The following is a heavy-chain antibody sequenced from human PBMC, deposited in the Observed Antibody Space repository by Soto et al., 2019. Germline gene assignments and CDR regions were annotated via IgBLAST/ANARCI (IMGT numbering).Heavy chain of an antibody. CDR1: GLTFSDYY. Sequence: GGSLRLSCAASGLTFSDYYMSWIRQAPGKGLEWVSYISSSGSTIYYADSVKGRFTISRDNAKNSLYLQMNSLRAEDTAVYYCAATEGYDAFDIWGQGTMVTVSS. D-gene: IGHD2-15*01. CDR2: ISSSGSTI. CDR3: AATEGYDAFDI. J-gene: IGHJ3*02. V-gene: IGHV3-11*01.